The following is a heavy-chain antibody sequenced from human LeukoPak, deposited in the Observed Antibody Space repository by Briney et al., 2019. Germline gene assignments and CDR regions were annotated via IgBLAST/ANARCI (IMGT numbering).Heavy chain of an antibody. CDR2: IYYSGST. V-gene: IGHV4-28*01. D-gene: IGHD4-17*01. J-gene: IGHJ5*02. Sequence: PSETLSLTCAVSGYSISSSNWWGWIRQPPGKGLEWIGYIYYSGSTYYNPSLKSRVTMSVDTSKNQFSLKLSSVTAVDTAVYYCARIEGSAYGDYPLIWFDPWGQGTLATVSS. CDR3: ARIEGSAYGDYPLIWFDP. CDR1: GYSISSSNW.